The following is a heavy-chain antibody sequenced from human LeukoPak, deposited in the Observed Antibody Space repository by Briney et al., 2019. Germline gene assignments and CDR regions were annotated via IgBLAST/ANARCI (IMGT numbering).Heavy chain of an antibody. CDR3: AKDSGYSWQYFFDY. D-gene: IGHD6-25*01. V-gene: IGHV3-23*01. Sequence: GGSLRLSCAASGFTFSNYAMSWVRQAPGKGLEWVSAISGGGGPTYYADSVKGQSTISRDNSKNTLYLHMNSLRAEDAAVYFCAKDSGYSWQYFFDYWGQGTLVTVSS. CDR2: ISGGGGPT. CDR1: GFTFSNYA. J-gene: IGHJ4*02.